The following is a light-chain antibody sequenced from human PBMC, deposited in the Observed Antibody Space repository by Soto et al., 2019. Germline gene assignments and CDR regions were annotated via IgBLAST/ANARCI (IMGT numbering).Light chain of an antibody. CDR3: QQYNSYSLT. CDR1: QSISVW. J-gene: IGKJ1*01. V-gene: IGKV1-5*01. Sequence: DIQMTQSPSSLSASVVDRVTITCRARQSISVWLAWYQQKPGKAPKLLIYDASILESGVPSRFSGSGSGTEFTLTISSLQPDDFATYYCQQYNSYSLTFGQGTKVDIK. CDR2: DAS.